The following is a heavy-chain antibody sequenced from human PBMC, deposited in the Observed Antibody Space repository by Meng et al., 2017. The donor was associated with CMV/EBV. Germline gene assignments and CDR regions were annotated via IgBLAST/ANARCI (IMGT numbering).Heavy chain of an antibody. CDR2: TYYRSKWYN. D-gene: IGHD2-2*03. CDR3: ARDGLAIVVVPADLRGSGWATGAFDI. J-gene: IGHJ3*02. CDR1: GDSVSSNSAA. V-gene: IGHV6-1*01. Sequence: SQTPSLTRAISGDSVSSNSAALNSTRQSPSRGLGWLGRTYYRSKWYNDYAVSVKSRITINPDTSKNQFSLQLNSVTPEDTAVYYCARDGLAIVVVPADLRGSGWATGAFDIWGQGTMVTVSS.